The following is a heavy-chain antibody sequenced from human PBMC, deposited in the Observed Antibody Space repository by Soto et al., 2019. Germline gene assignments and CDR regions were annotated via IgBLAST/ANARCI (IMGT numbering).Heavy chain of an antibody. CDR1: GGSFSGYY. J-gene: IGHJ6*03. V-gene: IGHV4-34*01. Sequence: SETLSLTCAVYGGSFSGYYWSWIRQPPGKGLEWIGEINHSGSTNYNPSLKSRVTISVDTSKNQFSLKLSSVTAADTAVYYCARGKVVRRLSGPIYYYYMDVWGKGTTVTVAS. CDR2: INHSGST. D-gene: IGHD3-10*01. CDR3: ARGKVVRRLSGPIYYYYMDV.